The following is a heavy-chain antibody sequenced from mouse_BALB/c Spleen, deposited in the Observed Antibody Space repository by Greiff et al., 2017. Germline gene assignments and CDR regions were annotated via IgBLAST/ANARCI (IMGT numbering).Heavy chain of an antibody. D-gene: IGHD2-10*02. J-gene: IGHJ4*01. CDR1: GFTFSDYY. Sequence: EVKLVESGGGLVKPGGSLKLSCAASGFTFSDYYMYWVRQTPEKRLEWVATISDGGSYTYYPDSVKGRFTISRDNAKNNLYLQMSRLKSEDTAMYYCARTGPRRAMDYWGQGTSVTVSS. CDR3: ARTGPRRAMDY. V-gene: IGHV5-4*02. CDR2: ISDGGSYT.